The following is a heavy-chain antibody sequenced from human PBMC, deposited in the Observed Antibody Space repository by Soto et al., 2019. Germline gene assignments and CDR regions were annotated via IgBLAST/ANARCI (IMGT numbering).Heavy chain of an antibody. CDR2: IYYSGST. CDR1: GGSISSGGYY. V-gene: IGHV4-31*03. CDR3: ARGGPSIAARLAWFDP. D-gene: IGHD6-6*01. J-gene: IGHJ5*02. Sequence: PSETLSLTCTVPGGSISSGGYYWSWIRQHPGKGLEWIGYIYYSGSTYYNPSLKSRVTISVDTSKNQFSLKLSSVTAADTAVYYCARGGPSIAARLAWFDPWGQGTLVTVSS.